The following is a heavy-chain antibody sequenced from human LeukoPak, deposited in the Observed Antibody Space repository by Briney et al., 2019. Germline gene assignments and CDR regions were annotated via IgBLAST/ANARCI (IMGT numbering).Heavy chain of an antibody. CDR3: ARDQYLDY. CDR1: GFTFSSYS. Sequence: GGSLRLSCAAPGFTFSSYSMNWVRQAPGKGLEWVSSISRGGNSIYYTDSVKGRFTISRDNAKNSLYLQMNSLRAEDTAIYYCARDQYLDYRGQGTLVTVSS. V-gene: IGHV3-21*04. CDR2: ISRGGNSI. J-gene: IGHJ4*02.